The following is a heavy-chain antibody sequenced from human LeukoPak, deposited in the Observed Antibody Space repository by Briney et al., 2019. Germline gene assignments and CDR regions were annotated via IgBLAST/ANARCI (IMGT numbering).Heavy chain of an antibody. J-gene: IGHJ4*02. Sequence: SQTLSLTCTVSGASISSGDYLWSWIRQPPGMGLEWIGNIYYSGSTNYNPSLKSRVIISVDTSKNQFSLKLSSVTAADTAVYYCASLSYSSSFDYWGQGTLVTVSS. CDR2: IYYSGST. V-gene: IGHV4-61*08. D-gene: IGHD6-13*01. CDR3: ASLSYSSSFDY. CDR1: GASISSGDYL.